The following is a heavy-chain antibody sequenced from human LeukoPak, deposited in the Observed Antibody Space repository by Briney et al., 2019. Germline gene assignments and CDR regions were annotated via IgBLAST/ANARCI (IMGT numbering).Heavy chain of an antibody. CDR2: IRYDGSNK. CDR1: GFTFNNYG. CDR3: AKESIAAAGTTGDFDY. J-gene: IGHJ4*02. D-gene: IGHD6-13*01. V-gene: IGHV3-30*02. Sequence: GGSLRLSCAASGFTFNNYGMHWVRQAPGKGLEWVAFIRYDGSNKYYADSVKGRFTISRDNSKNTLYLQMNSLRAEDTAVYYCAKESIAAAGTTGDFDYWGQGTLVTVSS.